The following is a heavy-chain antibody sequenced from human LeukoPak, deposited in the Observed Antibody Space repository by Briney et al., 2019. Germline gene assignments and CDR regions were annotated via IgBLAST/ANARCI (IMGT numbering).Heavy chain of an antibody. Sequence: GGSLRLSCAASGFTFSNYAMHWVRQAPGKGLEWVSTISDSGGSTYYADSVKGRFTISRDNSKNTLYLQINSLRAEDTAVYYCATAPSGSYFDYWGQGTLVTVSS. CDR2: ISDSGGST. V-gene: IGHV3-23*01. J-gene: IGHJ4*02. CDR3: ATAPSGSYFDY. D-gene: IGHD1-26*01. CDR1: GFTFSNYA.